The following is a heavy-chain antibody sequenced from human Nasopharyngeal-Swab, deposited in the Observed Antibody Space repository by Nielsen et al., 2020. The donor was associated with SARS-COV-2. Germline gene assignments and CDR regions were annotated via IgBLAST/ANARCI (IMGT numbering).Heavy chain of an antibody. CDR1: GYTFTELS. CDR2: FDPEEGET. Sequence: ASVKVSCKVSGYTFTELSMHWVRQAPGKGLEWMGGFDPEEGETIYAQKFQGRVTMTEDTSTDTAYMELSGLRSEETAIYYCAILGYGSSNMCPPQRNWFDPWGQGTLVTVSS. CDR3: AILGYGSSNMCPPQRNWFDP. V-gene: IGHV1-24*01. J-gene: IGHJ5*02. D-gene: IGHD2-2*01.